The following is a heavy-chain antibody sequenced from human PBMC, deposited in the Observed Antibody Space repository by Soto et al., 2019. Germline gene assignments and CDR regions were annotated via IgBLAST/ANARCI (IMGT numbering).Heavy chain of an antibody. CDR2: IDSDGSST. CDR3: ARGRPYGMDV. J-gene: IGHJ6*02. Sequence: EVQLVESGGGLVQPGGFLRVSCAASGFTFGSYWMNWVRQAPGKGLVWVSRIDSDGSSTTYADSVKGRFTTSRDNAKNTLYLPMSSLRVEDTAVYYCARGRPYGMDVWGQGTTVTVSS. CDR1: GFTFGSYW. V-gene: IGHV3-74*01.